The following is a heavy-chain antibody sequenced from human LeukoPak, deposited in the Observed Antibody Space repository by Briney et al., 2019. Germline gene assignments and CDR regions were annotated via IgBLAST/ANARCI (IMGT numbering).Heavy chain of an antibody. D-gene: IGHD3-22*01. V-gene: IGHV3-53*01. Sequence: GGSLRPSCAASGFTFSGYSMSWVRQAPGKGLEWVSVIYSGGSTYYADSVKGRFTISRDNSKNTLYLQMNSLRAEDTAVYYCAKAYYYDSSGYPPHFDYWGQGTLVTVSS. CDR3: AKAYYYDSSGYPPHFDY. CDR2: IYSGGST. CDR1: GFTFSGYS. J-gene: IGHJ4*02.